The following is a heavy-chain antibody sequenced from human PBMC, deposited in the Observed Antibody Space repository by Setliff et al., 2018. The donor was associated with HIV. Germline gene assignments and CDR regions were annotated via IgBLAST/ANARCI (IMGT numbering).Heavy chain of an antibody. D-gene: IGHD3-3*01. CDR3: ARDRVFGVTFPVYCFDT. CDR1: GYSFTGHS. CDR2: INTRKGDA. J-gene: IGHJ4*02. Sequence: ASVKVSCKASGYSFTGHSVHWLRQAPGLGPEWLAVINTRKGDAIVARNFQGRVTLARDTSTNTVYMELISLTSEDTAVYYCARDRVFGVTFPVYCFDTWGQGTRVTVS. V-gene: IGHV1-46*01.